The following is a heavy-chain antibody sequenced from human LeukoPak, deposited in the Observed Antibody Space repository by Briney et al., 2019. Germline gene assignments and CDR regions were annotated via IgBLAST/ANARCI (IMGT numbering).Heavy chain of an antibody. V-gene: IGHV1-8*03. D-gene: IGHD3-3*01. CDR1: GYTFTNYY. CDR2: MDPNSDNT. CDR3: AIGLTIFGAVNDAFDI. Sequence: ASVKVSCKASGYTFTNYYINWVRQATGQGLEWMGWMDPNSDNTGYAQEFQGRVTITRNTSTSTSYMELTSLRSEDTAVYYCAIGLTIFGAVNDAFDIWGQGTMVTVSS. J-gene: IGHJ3*02.